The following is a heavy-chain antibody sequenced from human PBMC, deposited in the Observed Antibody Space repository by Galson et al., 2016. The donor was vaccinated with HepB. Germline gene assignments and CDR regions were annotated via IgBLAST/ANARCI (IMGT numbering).Heavy chain of an antibody. CDR3: ARDKGTSVWYKDY. V-gene: IGHV3-30*03. Sequence: SLRLSCAASGFTFSSYGIHWVRQAPGKGLEWVALLSYDGCNKYYADSVKGRITISRDTSKNTVYLQMNSLRGEDTGVYYCARDKGTSVWYKDYWGQGTLVTVSS. CDR2: LSYDGCNK. J-gene: IGHJ4*02. CDR1: GFTFSSYG. D-gene: IGHD1-1*01.